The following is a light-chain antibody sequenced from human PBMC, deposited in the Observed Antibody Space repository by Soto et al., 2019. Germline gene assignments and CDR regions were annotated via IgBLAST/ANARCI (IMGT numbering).Light chain of an antibody. CDR3: SSYTSSSTRHVV. CDR2: DVS. V-gene: IGLV2-14*01. CDR1: SSDVGGYNY. J-gene: IGLJ2*01. Sequence: QSALTQPASVSGSPGQSITISCTGTSSDVGGYNYVSWYQQHPGKAPKLMIYDVSNRPSGVSNRFPGSKSGNTASLTISGLQAEDEADYYCSSYTSSSTRHVVFGGGTKVTVL.